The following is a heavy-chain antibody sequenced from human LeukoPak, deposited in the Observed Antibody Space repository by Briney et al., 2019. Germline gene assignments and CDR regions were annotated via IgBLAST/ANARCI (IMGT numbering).Heavy chain of an antibody. CDR1: GGTFSSYA. D-gene: IGHD5-12*01. CDR2: IIPILGIA. CDR3: AREARSGYDPYYFDY. Sequence: ASVKVSCKASGGTFSSYAISWVRQAPGQGLEWMGRIIPILGIANYAQKFQGGVTITADKSTSTAYMELSSLRSEDTAVYYCAREARSGYDPYYFDYWGQGTLVTVSS. J-gene: IGHJ4*02. V-gene: IGHV1-69*04.